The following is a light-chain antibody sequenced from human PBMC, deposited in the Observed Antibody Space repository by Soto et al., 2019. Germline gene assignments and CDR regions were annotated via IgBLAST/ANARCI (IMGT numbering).Light chain of an antibody. CDR3: QQLNSYPIT. J-gene: IGKJ5*01. CDR1: QGLSSD. Sequence: DIQLTQSPSFLSASVGDRVTITCRASQGLSSDLAWYRQKPGKAPKLLIYAASTLQSGVPSRFSGSGSGTELTLTISSLQPEDFATYYCQQLNSYPITFGQGTRLEIK. V-gene: IGKV1-9*01. CDR2: AAS.